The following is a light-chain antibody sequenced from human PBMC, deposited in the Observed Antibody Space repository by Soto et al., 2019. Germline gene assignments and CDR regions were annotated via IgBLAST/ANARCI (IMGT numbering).Light chain of an antibody. V-gene: IGLV2-14*01. J-gene: IGLJ2*01. CDR3: SSFTSSNTVI. CDR2: DVS. CDR1: SSDVGEYNY. Sequence: QSALTQPASVSGSPGQSITISCTGTSSDVGEYNYVSWYQQHPGKAPKLMIYDVSNRPSGVSNRFSGSKSGNTASLTISGLQAEDDADYYCSSFTSSNTVIFGGGTKLTVL.